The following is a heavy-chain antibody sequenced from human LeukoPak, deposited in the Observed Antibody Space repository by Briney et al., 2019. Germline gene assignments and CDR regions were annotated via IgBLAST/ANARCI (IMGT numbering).Heavy chain of an antibody. V-gene: IGHV4-59*01. CDR1: GGSISSYY. CDR3: ARWGHYPSRKNWFDP. J-gene: IGHJ5*02. CDR2: IYYSGST. D-gene: IGHD3-16*01. Sequence: PSETLSLTCTVSGGSISSYYWSWIRQPPGKGLEWIGYIYYSGSTNYNPSLKSRVTISVDTSKNQFSLKLSSVTAADTAVYYCARWGHYPSRKNWFDPWGQGTLVTVSS.